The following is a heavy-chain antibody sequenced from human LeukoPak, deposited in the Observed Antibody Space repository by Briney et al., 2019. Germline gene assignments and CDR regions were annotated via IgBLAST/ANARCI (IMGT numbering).Heavy chain of an antibody. CDR2: ISGSGDYT. V-gene: IGHV3-23*01. Sequence: HPGGSLRLSCAASAFTFSNYVMSWVRQAPGKGLEWVSAISGSGDYTYYADSVKGRFTISRDNSKNTLYLQMNSLRADDTAVYYCANFERTVAGPYNWFDPWGQGTLVTVSS. D-gene: IGHD6-19*01. J-gene: IGHJ5*02. CDR1: AFTFSNYV. CDR3: ANFERTVAGPYNWFDP.